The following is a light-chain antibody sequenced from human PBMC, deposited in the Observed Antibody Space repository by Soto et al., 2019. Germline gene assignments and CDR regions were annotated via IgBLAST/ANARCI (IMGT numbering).Light chain of an antibody. CDR2: DAS. CDR1: QSVSSY. CDR3: QQRSNWPIT. V-gene: IGKV3-11*01. Sequence: EIVLTQSPGTLSLSPGERATLSCRASQSVSSYLAWYQQKPGQAPRLLIYDASNRATGIPARFSGSGSGTDFTPTISSLEPEDFAVYYCQQRSNWPITFGQGTRLEIK. J-gene: IGKJ5*01.